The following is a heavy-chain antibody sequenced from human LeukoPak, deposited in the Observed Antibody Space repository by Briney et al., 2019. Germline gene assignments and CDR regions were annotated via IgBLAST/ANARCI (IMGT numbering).Heavy chain of an antibody. Sequence: SQTLSLTCAISGDSVSSNSAAWNWIRQSPSRGLEWLGRTYCRSKWFNDYAVSVKSRITINPDTSKNQFSLQLNSVTPEGTAVYYCARAGGSSSSYYYYMDVWGKGTTVTVSS. CDR2: TYCRSKWFN. CDR1: GDSVSSNSAA. V-gene: IGHV6-1*01. CDR3: ARAGGSSSSYYYYMDV. J-gene: IGHJ6*03. D-gene: IGHD6-6*01.